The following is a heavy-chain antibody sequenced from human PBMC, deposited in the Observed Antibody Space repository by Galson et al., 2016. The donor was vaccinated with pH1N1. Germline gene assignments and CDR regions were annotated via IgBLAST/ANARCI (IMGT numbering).Heavy chain of an antibody. CDR1: GGSFSDYY. J-gene: IGHJ4*02. Sequence: SETLSLTCTVYGGSFSDYYWSWIRQPPGKGLEWIGEVNPSGSTIYNPSLNSRVIISADTSRNQLSLNLTSVTAADTAVYFCARVDFGGKLGDWGQGTQVTVSS. CDR2: VNPSGST. V-gene: IGHV4-34*01. D-gene: IGHD3-10*01. CDR3: ARVDFGGKLGD.